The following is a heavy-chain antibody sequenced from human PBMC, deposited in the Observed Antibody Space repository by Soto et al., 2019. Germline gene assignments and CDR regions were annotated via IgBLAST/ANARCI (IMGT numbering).Heavy chain of an antibody. Sequence: GGSLRLSCAASGFTVSSNYMSWVRQAPGKGLEWVSVIYSGGSTYYADSVKGRFTISRDNSKNTLYLQMNSLRAEDTAVYYCARGRSSSGYYYFDYWGQGTLVTVSS. V-gene: IGHV3-53*01. D-gene: IGHD3-22*01. J-gene: IGHJ4*02. CDR2: IYSGGST. CDR3: ARGRSSSGYYYFDY. CDR1: GFTVSSNY.